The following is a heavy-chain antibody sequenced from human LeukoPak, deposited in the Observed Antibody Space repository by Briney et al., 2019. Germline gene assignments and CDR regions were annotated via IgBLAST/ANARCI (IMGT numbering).Heavy chain of an antibody. J-gene: IGHJ3*02. D-gene: IGHD2-2*01. CDR2: FYGGGNT. CDR3: ATAASFSSTGAFDI. Sequence: GGSLRLSCATSGFTVSTTYMTWVRQAPGKGLEWVSVFYGGGNTYYADSVKGRFTISRDNSKNMLYLQMNSLRAEDTAVYYCATAASFSSTGAFDIWGQGTMVTVSS. V-gene: IGHV3-53*01. CDR1: GFTVSTTY.